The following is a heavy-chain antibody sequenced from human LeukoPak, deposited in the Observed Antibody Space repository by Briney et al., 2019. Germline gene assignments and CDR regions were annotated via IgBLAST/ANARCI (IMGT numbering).Heavy chain of an antibody. J-gene: IGHJ4*02. V-gene: IGHV3-30*18. D-gene: IGHD6-13*01. CDR3: AKGRTPPRRQQLVREYFDY. Sequence: PGGSLRLSCAASGFTFSSYGMHWVRQAPGKGLEWVAVISYDGSNKYYADSVKGRFTISRDNSKNTLYLQMNSLRAEDTAVYYCAKGRTPPRRQQLVREYFDYWGQGTLVTVSS. CDR1: GFTFSSYG. CDR2: ISYDGSNK.